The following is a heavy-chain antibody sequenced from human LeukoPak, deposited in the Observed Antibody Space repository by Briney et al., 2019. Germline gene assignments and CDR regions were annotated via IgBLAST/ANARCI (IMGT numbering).Heavy chain of an antibody. Sequence: RASVTVSCTASGYTFTSYAMHWVRQAPGQRLEWMGWINAGNGNTKYSQKFQGRVTITRDTSASTAYMELSSLRSEDTAVYYCARLAIVVVPAAADYYGMDVWGQGTTVTVSS. J-gene: IGHJ6*02. CDR3: ARLAIVVVPAAADYYGMDV. CDR2: INAGNGNT. CDR1: GYTFTSYA. V-gene: IGHV1-3*01. D-gene: IGHD2-2*03.